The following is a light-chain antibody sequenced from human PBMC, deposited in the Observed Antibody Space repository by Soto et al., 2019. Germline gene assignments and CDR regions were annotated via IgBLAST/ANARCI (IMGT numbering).Light chain of an antibody. V-gene: IGKV3-11*01. Sequence: IVLTQSPTTLSLWPGETAVLSCRASQSISSSLSWYQQRPGQAPRLLIYDASNRAPGIPARFSGSGSGTVFTLTISNLEPEDFALYFFQQRSSSITSGQGTQLEIE. CDR3: QQRSSSIT. CDR1: QSISSS. CDR2: DAS. J-gene: IGKJ5*01.